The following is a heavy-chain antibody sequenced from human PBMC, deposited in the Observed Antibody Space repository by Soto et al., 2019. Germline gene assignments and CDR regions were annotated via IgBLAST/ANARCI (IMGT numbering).Heavy chain of an antibody. D-gene: IGHD3-16*02. CDR2: ISSSGTTI. J-gene: IGHJ6*02. V-gene: IGHV3-11*01. CDR1: GFTFNDYY. Sequence: QGQLGESGGGLAKPGGSLRLSFAASGFTFNDYYMSWIRQAPGKGLEWVSYISSSGTTIYYADSVKGRFTISRDNARNSLFLQMSSLRAEDTAVYYCAKGYVWGSYRPSMDVWGHGTTVIVSS. CDR3: AKGYVWGSYRPSMDV.